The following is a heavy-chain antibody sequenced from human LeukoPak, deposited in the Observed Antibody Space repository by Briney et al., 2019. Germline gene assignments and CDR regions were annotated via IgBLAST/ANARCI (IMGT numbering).Heavy chain of an antibody. CDR3: ASALCSSTSCYEHY. CDR1: GYYFTNYW. J-gene: IGHJ4*02. Sequence: GESLKISCKGSGYYFTNYWISWVRQMTGKGLEWMGRIDPSDSYTNYSPSFQGHVTMSVDKSISTAYLQWSSLKASDTAMYYCASALCSSTSCYEHYWGQGTLVTVSS. CDR2: IDPSDSYT. D-gene: IGHD2-2*01. V-gene: IGHV5-10-1*01.